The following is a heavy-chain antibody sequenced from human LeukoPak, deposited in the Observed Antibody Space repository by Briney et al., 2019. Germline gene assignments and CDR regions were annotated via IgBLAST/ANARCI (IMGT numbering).Heavy chain of an antibody. CDR3: TTARVGY. J-gene: IGHJ4*02. CDR1: GFTFTDAW. Sequence: GGSLRLSCEASGFTFTDAWMSWVRQAPGKGLEWVGRIKTKTYGETTDYAAAVTGRFTISRDDSKNTVYLQMNSLTSDVTGVYYCTTARVGYWGQGTLVTVSS. V-gene: IGHV3-15*01. CDR2: IKTKTYGETT.